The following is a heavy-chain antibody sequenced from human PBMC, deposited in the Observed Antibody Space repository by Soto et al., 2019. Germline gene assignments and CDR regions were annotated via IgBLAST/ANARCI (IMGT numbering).Heavy chain of an antibody. CDR2: IYYSGST. CDR1: GGSISSYY. Sequence: PSETLSLTCTVSGGSISSYYWSWIRQPPGKGLEWIGYIYYSGSTNYNPSLKSRVTISVDTSKNQFSLKLSSVIAADTAVYYCARRWGPTFDFWGQGTLVTVSS. V-gene: IGHV4-59*01. D-gene: IGHD1-26*01. J-gene: IGHJ4*02. CDR3: ARRWGPTFDF.